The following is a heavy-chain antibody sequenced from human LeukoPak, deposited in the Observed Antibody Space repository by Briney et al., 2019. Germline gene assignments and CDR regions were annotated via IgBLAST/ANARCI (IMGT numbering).Heavy chain of an antibody. D-gene: IGHD6-13*01. J-gene: IGHJ4*02. CDR1: GGSIGSYY. CDR3: ATGYSSTWYYFDY. V-gene: IGHV4-59*01. Sequence: SETLSLTCTVSGGSIGSYYWSWIRQPPGKGLEWIGYIQNRGSTNYNPSLKSRVTISVDTSKNQFSLKLRSVTAADTAVYYCATGYSSTWYYFDYWGQGTLVTVSS. CDR2: IQNRGST.